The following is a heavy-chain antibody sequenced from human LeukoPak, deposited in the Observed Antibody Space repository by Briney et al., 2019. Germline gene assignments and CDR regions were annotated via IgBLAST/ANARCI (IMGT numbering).Heavy chain of an antibody. Sequence: PSETLSLTCAVYGGSFSGYYWSWIRQPPGKGLEWIGEINHSGSTNYNPSLKSRVTISVDTSKNQFSLKLSSVTAADTAVYYCASAPRAVAGPFDYWGQGTLVTVSS. J-gene: IGHJ4*02. D-gene: IGHD6-19*01. CDR2: INHSGST. V-gene: IGHV4-34*01. CDR1: GGSFSGYY. CDR3: ASAPRAVAGPFDY.